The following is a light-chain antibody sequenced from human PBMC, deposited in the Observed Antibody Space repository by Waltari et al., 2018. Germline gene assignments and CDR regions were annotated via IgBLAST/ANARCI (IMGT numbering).Light chain of an antibody. CDR1: SGSVSTSDY. CDR3: VLYGGNGIWV. V-gene: IGLV8-61*01. Sequence: QTVVTQEPAFSVSPGGTITLTCALTSGSVSTSDYPSWYQQTPGQAPRTLIYSTNSRSSWVPDRFSGSIIGNKAALTITGAQADDESDYYCVLYGGNGIWVFGGGTRLTVL. CDR2: STN. J-gene: IGLJ3*02.